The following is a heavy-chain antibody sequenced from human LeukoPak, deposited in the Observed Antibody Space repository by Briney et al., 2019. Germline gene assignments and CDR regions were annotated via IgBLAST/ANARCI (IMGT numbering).Heavy chain of an antibody. V-gene: IGHV4-34*01. J-gene: IGHJ6*03. D-gene: IGHD3-10*01. CDR1: GGSFSGYY. CDR3: ARGKAMVRGVIGYQHSKYYYYYMDV. CDR2: INHSGST. Sequence: SETLSLTCAVYGGSFSGYYWSWVRQPPGKGLEWIGEINHSGSTNYNPSLKSRVTISVDTSKTHFSLKPRSVTAAATAVYYCARGKAMVRGVIGYQHSKYYYYYMDVWGKGTTVTVSS.